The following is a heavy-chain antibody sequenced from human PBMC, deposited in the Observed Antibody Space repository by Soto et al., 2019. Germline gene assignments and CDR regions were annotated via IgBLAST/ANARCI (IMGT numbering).Heavy chain of an antibody. Sequence: QVQLVESGGGVVQPGRSLRLSCAASGFTFSSYAMHWVRQAPGKGLEWVAVISYDGSNKYYADSVKGRFTISRDNSKNTLYLQMNSLRAEDTAVYYCARGSADDSSGYWHWGQGTLVTVSS. CDR2: ISYDGSNK. V-gene: IGHV3-30-3*01. CDR3: ARGSADDSSGYWH. D-gene: IGHD3-22*01. CDR1: GFTFSSYA. J-gene: IGHJ4*02.